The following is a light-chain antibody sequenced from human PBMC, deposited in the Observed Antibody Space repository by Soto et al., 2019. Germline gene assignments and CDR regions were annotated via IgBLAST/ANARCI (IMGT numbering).Light chain of an antibody. CDR3: SSYAGSNNLV. Sequence: QSALTQPRSVSGSPGQSATISCTGTISDVAGYNYVSWYQHHPGKAPKLLISDVTKRPSWVPDRFSGSKSGSTASLTISELQAEDEADYYCSSYAGSNNLVFGGGTQLTVL. V-gene: IGLV2-11*01. CDR1: ISDVAGYNY. CDR2: DVT. J-gene: IGLJ7*01.